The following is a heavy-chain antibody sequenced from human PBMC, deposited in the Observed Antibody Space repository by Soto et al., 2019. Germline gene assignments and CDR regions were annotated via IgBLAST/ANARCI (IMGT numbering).Heavy chain of an antibody. D-gene: IGHD3-10*01. CDR3: AKRPHRYYYGSGERDYFDY. J-gene: IGHJ4*02. Sequence: GGSLRLSCAASGFTFSSYAMSWVRQAPGKGLEWVSAISGSGGSTYYADSVKGRFTISRDNSKNTLYLQMNSLRAEDTAVYYCAKRPHRYYYGSGERDYFDYWGQGTLVTVSS. V-gene: IGHV3-23*01. CDR2: ISGSGGST. CDR1: GFTFSSYA.